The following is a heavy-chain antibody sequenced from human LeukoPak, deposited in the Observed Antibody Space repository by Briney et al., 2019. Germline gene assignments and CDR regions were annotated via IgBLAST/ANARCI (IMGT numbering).Heavy chain of an antibody. Sequence: GGSLRLSCAASGFTFSNYGMHWVRQAPGKGLEWVAFIRYDGSNKYYADSVKGRFTISRDNSKNTLYLQMNSLRAEDTAIYYCAKDPSTFLTTGWYFDLWGRGTLVTVSS. J-gene: IGHJ2*01. V-gene: IGHV3-30*02. CDR3: AKDPSTFLTTGWYFDL. CDR1: GFTFSNYG. D-gene: IGHD4-17*01. CDR2: IRYDGSNK.